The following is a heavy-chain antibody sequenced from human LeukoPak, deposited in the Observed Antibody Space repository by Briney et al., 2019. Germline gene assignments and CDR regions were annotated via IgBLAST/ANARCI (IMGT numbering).Heavy chain of an antibody. V-gene: IGHV3-13*01. J-gene: IGHJ3*02. CDR2: IGTAGDT. CDR1: GFTFSSYD. CDR3: ARSGAVAGVDAFDI. D-gene: IGHD6-19*01. Sequence: GGSLRLSCAASGFTFSSYDMHWVRQATGKGLEWVSAIGTAGDTYYPGSVKGRFTISRENAKNSLYLQMNSLRAGDTAVYYCARSGAVAGVDAFDIWGQGTMVTVSS.